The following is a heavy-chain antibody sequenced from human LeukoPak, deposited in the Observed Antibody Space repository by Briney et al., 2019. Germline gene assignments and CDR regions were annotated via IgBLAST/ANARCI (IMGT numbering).Heavy chain of an antibody. CDR3: AKDGQPSTRSYLCTNGICYQDY. CDR2: ISGSGYYT. V-gene: IGHV3-23*01. CDR1: GFAFGSEA. J-gene: IGHJ4*02. Sequence: GGSLRLSCAVSGFAFGSEAMSWVRQAPGKGLEWVSSISGSGYYTYYTDSVQGRFTISRDNSKNTLYLKMDSLRAEDTAIYYCAKDGQPSTRSYLCTNGICYQDYWGQGTLVTVSS. D-gene: IGHD2-8*01.